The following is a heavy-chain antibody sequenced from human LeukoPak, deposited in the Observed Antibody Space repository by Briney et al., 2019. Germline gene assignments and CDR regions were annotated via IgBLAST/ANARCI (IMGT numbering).Heavy chain of an antibody. CDR2: ISSSNYI. J-gene: IGHJ4*02. V-gene: IGHV3-21*04. CDR3: ATYDSWSGYNIAY. D-gene: IGHD3-3*01. Sequence: GGSLRLSCAASGFTFSSYSMNWVREAPGKGLEWVSSISSSNYIYYADSVKSRFTISRDNAKNSLYLQMNSLKVEDAAIYYCATYDSWSGYNIAYWGQGTLVTVSS. CDR1: GFTFSSYS.